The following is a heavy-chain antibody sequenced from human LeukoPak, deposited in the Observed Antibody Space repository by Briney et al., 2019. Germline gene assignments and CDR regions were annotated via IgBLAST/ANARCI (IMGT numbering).Heavy chain of an antibody. CDR3: AKDGRAAFLNYYYYYMDV. Sequence: QSGGSLRLSCAVSGFNFRDYGMHWVRQAPGKGLEWVAFIDYDGTNKYYGDAVKGRFTISRDNPKNTLSLQMNSLRSEDTAVYYCAKDGRAAFLNYYYYYMDVWGKGTTVTISS. CDR1: GFNFRDYG. J-gene: IGHJ6*03. D-gene: IGHD2-15*01. V-gene: IGHV3-30*02. CDR2: IDYDGTNK.